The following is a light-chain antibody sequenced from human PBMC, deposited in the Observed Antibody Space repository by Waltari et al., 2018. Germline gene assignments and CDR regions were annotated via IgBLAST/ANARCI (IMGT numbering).Light chain of an antibody. V-gene: IGLV3-10*01. CDR3: LSADHSGGHRV. J-gene: IGLJ3*02. CDR2: EDM. CDR1: AMPRTY. Sequence: SHALTHPPSLSVSPDQTPRLTRLRDAMPRTYAHWYQQKTGQPPVMVIYEDMQRPSGIPERFCVSNSGAVATLTISGAQFDDEAEDYCLSADHSGGHRVFGGGTKLTVL.